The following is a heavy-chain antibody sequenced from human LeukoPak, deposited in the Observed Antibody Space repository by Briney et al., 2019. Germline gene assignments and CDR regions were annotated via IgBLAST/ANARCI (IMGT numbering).Heavy chain of an antibody. CDR2: IYSGGNT. Sequence: PGGSLRPSCTVSGFTVSSNSMSWVRQAPGKGLEWVSFIYSGGNTHYSDSVKGRFTISRDNSKNTLYLQMNSLRAEDTAVYYCARRAGDYSHPYDYWGQGTLVTVSS. V-gene: IGHV3-53*01. CDR1: GFTVSSNS. CDR3: ARRAGDYSHPYDY. D-gene: IGHD3-22*01. J-gene: IGHJ4*02.